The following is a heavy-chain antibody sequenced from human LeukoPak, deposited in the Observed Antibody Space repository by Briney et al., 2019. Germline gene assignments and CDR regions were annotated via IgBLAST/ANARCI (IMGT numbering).Heavy chain of an antibody. CDR3: AKDREVSAARVYDY. Sequence: GGSLRLSCAASGFTFSNYVLIWVRQAPGRGLEWVSAITGSGGTTSYADSVKSRFTISRDNSRNTLYLQMNSLRAEDAAVYYCAKDREVSAARVYDYWGQGTLVTVSS. V-gene: IGHV3-23*01. J-gene: IGHJ4*02. CDR2: ITGSGGTT. CDR1: GFTFSNYV. D-gene: IGHD2-2*01.